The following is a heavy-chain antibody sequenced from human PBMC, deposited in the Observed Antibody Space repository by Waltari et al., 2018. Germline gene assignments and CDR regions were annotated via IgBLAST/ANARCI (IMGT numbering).Heavy chain of an antibody. CDR2: SRNKANNYST. D-gene: IGHD3-16*01. V-gene: IGHV3-72*01. Sequence: EVQLAESGGGLVQPGGSLRLFCLASGFTCSDDYMDWVRQAPGKGLEGVGRSRNKANNYSTEYAASVKGRFIISRDDSKNSLDLQMNSLKTEDTAVYFCSSRHYGTSDYWGQGTLVTVSS. CDR3: SSRHYGTSDY. J-gene: IGHJ4*02. CDR1: GFTCSDDY.